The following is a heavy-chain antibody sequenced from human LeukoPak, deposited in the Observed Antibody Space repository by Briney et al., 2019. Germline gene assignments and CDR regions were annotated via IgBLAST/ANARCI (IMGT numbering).Heavy chain of an antibody. J-gene: IGHJ4*02. Sequence: PGRSLRLSCAASGFTFSSYAMHWVRQAPGKGLEWVAVISYDGSNKYYADSVKGRFTISRDNSKNTLYLQMNSLRAEDTAVYYCARSYGGYSGYFDYWGQGTLVTVSS. CDR2: ISYDGSNK. CDR1: GFTFSSYA. D-gene: IGHD1-26*01. CDR3: ARSYGGYSGYFDY. V-gene: IGHV3-30*04.